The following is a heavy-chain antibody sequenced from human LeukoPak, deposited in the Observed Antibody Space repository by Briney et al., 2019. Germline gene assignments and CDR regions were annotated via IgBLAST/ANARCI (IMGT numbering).Heavy chain of an antibody. J-gene: IGHJ4*02. D-gene: IGHD5-24*01. CDR3: ARSSRDGYNWGVY. CDR1: GFTFSSYA. CDR2: ISYDGSNK. V-gene: IGHV3-30*01. Sequence: GRSLRLSCAASGFTFSSYAMHWVRQAPGKGLEWVAVISYDGSNKYYADSVKGRFTISRDNSKNTLYLQMNSLRAEDTAVYYCARSSRDGYNWGVYWGQGTLVTVSS.